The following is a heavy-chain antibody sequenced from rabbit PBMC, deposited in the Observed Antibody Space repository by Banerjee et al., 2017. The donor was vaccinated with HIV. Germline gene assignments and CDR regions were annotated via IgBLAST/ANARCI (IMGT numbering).Heavy chain of an antibody. J-gene: IGHJ4*01. CDR1: GSDISSNA. CDR2: IYSSSGNT. D-gene: IGHD4-1*01. CDR3: ARDLAGVIGWNFNL. Sequence: QEQLEEAGGDLVKPEGSLTLTCTASGSDISSNAMCWVRQAPGKGLELIACIYSSSGNTVYANWAKGRFTISKTSSTTVTLQMTSLTAADTATYFCARDLAGVIGWNFNLWGPGT. V-gene: IGHV1S45*01.